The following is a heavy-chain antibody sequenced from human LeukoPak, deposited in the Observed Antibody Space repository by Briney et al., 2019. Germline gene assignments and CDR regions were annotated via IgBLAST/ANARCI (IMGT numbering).Heavy chain of an antibody. CDR3: ARFVWFGELLYLPQYYFDY. J-gene: IGHJ4*02. CDR1: GVSISSSSYY. Sequence: SETLSLTCTVSGVSISSSSYYWGWIRQPPGKGLEWIGSIYYSGSTYYNPSLKSRVTISVDTSKNQFSLKLSSVTAADTAVYYCARFVWFGELLYLPQYYFDYWGQGTLVTVSS. CDR2: IYYSGST. V-gene: IGHV4-39*01. D-gene: IGHD3-10*01.